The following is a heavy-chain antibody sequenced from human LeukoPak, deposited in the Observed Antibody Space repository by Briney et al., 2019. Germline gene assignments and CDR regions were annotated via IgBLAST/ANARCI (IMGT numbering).Heavy chain of an antibody. D-gene: IGHD3-10*01. Sequence: SQTLSLTCTVSGGSISSYYWSWIRQPPGKGLEWIGYIYYSGSTNHNPSLKSRVTISVDTSKNQFSLKLSSVTAADTAVYYCARARGDAFDIWGQGTMVTVSS. J-gene: IGHJ3*02. CDR1: GGSISSYY. CDR3: ARARGDAFDI. CDR2: IYYSGST. V-gene: IGHV4-59*01.